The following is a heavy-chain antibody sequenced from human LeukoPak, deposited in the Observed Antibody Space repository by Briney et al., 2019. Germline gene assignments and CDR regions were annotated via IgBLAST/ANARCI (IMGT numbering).Heavy chain of an antibody. J-gene: IGHJ4*02. CDR3: ARSLSSRFSGPRRPYYFDS. Sequence: GGSLRLSCVASGFTFSSRDWMTWVRQAPGKGLQWVSGISSSGGSTYYVDSVKGRFTISTDNSKNTLYLQMNSLRAEDTAVYYCARSLSSRFSGPRRPYYFDSWGQGTLVTVSS. CDR1: GFTFSSRDW. CDR2: ISSSGGST. V-gene: IGHV3-23*01. D-gene: IGHD3-16*02.